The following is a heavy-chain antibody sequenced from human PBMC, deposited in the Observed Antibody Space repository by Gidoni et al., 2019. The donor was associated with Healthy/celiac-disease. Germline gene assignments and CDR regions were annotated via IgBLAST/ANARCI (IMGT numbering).Heavy chain of an antibody. J-gene: IGHJ3*02. D-gene: IGHD2-15*01. V-gene: IGHV1-69*02. CDR2: IIPILGIA. Sequence: QVQLLHSGAEVTKPGSSVKVSFKASGGTFSSYSLRWLRQAPGQGLEWMGRIIPILGIANYAQKFQGRVTITADKSTSTAYMELSSLRSEDTAVYYCARRGGYCSGGSCYTSKGDAFDIWGQGTMVTVSS. CDR3: ARRGGYCSGGSCYTSKGDAFDI. CDR1: GGTFSSYS.